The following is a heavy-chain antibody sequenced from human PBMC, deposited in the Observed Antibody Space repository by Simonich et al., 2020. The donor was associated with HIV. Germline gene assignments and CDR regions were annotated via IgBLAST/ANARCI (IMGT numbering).Heavy chain of an antibody. CDR1: GFTFSTYW. D-gene: IGHD6-13*01. Sequence: EVQLVESGGGLVQPGGSLRLSCAASGFTFSTYWMTWGRQAPGKGLEWVANIKHDGSEKYYVDSVKGRFTISRDNAKSSLYLQMNSLRAEDTAVYYCATGFRQLVYWGQGTLITVSS. CDR3: ATGFRQLVY. V-gene: IGHV3-7*01. J-gene: IGHJ4*02. CDR2: IKHDGSEK.